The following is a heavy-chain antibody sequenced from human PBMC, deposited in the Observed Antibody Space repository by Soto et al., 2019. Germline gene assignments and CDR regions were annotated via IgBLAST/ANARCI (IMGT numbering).Heavy chain of an antibody. CDR1: GFAFSEYS. J-gene: IGHJ5*02. V-gene: IGHV3-21*06. CDR2: ISVSSGVI. D-gene: IGHD3-10*01. CDR3: AREEVRGIIRWFDP. Sequence: GGSLRLSCAASGFAFSEYSMAWVRQAPGKGPEWVSYISVSSGVIYYVDSVKGRFTVSRDNAKNSLFLQMNSLRQEDTAVYYCAREEVRGIIRWFDPWGQGTRVTVSS.